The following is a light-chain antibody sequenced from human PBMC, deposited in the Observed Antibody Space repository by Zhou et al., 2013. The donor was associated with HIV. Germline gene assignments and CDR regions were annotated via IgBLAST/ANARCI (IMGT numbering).Light chain of an antibody. CDR1: QSVSRF. CDR3: QRYGSSSYS. V-gene: IGKV3-20*01. Sequence: EIVLTQSPATLSLSPGESAILSCRASQSVSRFLAWYQQKPGQTPRLLIYGASSRATGIPDRFSGSGSGTDFTLTINRLEPEDFAVYYCQRYGSSSYSFGQGTKLEIK. J-gene: IGKJ2*01. CDR2: GAS.